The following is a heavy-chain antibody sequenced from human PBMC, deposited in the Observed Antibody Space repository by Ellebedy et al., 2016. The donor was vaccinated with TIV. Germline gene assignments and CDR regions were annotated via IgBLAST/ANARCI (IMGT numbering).Heavy chain of an antibody. D-gene: IGHD3-10*01. CDR3: ARVLLGVYYFDY. J-gene: IGHJ4*02. Sequence: GGSLRLSCVGSGFTFSSHWISWVRQFPGKGLEWVANMKPDGSQIYYMDSVKGRFTISRDNAKNSLYLQMNSLRAEDTAVYYCARVLLGVYYFDYWGQGALVTVSS. CDR2: MKPDGSQI. V-gene: IGHV3-7*01. CDR1: GFTFSSHW.